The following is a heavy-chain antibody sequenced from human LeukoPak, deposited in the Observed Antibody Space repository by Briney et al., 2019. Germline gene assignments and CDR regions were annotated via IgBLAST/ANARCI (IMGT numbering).Heavy chain of an antibody. Sequence: PSETLSLTCDVSGYSISNGYQWAWIRQSPGRGLEWIGTIFHDGGAHYNPSLGSRVVISIDTSKNQFPLRLRSVTVADTAVYYCARDPRWLTPDCTSTSCYENYFDPWGRGTLVTVSS. V-gene: IGHV4-38-2*02. D-gene: IGHD2-2*01. J-gene: IGHJ5*02. CDR1: GYSISNGYQ. CDR3: ARDPRWLTPDCTSTSCYENYFDP. CDR2: IFHDGGA.